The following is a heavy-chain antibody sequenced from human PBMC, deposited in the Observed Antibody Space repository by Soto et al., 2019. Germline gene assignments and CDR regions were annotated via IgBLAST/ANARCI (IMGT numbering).Heavy chain of an antibody. CDR2: IWYDGSNK. CDR3: ARDHQQLVKYFQH. CDR1: GFTFSSYG. D-gene: IGHD6-13*01. J-gene: IGHJ1*01. V-gene: IGHV3-33*01. Sequence: PGGSLRLSCAASGFTFSSYGMHWVRQAPGKGLEWVAVIWYDGSNKYYADSVKGRFTISRDNSKNTLYLQMNSLRAEDTAVYYCARDHQQLVKYFQHWGQGTLVTVSS.